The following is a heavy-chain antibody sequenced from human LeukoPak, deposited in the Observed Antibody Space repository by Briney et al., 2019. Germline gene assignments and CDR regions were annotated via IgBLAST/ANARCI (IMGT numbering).Heavy chain of an antibody. CDR2: INWNGGST. Sequence: PGGSLRLSCAASGFTFDDYGMSWVRQAPGKGLEWVSGINWNGGSTGYADSVKGRFTISRDNAKNSLYLQMNSLRAEDTALYYCARGPQWKLLVLGAFDIWGQGTMVTVSS. J-gene: IGHJ3*02. V-gene: IGHV3-20*04. D-gene: IGHD1-26*01. CDR1: GFTFDDYG. CDR3: ARGPQWKLLVLGAFDI.